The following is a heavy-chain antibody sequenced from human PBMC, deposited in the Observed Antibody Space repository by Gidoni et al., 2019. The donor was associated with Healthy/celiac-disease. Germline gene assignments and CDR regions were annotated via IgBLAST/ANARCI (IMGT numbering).Heavy chain of an antibody. V-gene: IGHV3-7*03. CDR3: AREGGGITIFGVAKNWFDP. Sequence: EVQLVESGGGLVQPGGSLRLSWAASGFTFSSSCMHWVRQAPGKGLELVANIKQDGSEKYYVVYVKGRFTIARDNAKTSLYLKMNSLRAKDTAVYYCAREGGGITIFGVAKNWFDPWGQGTLVTVSS. CDR2: IKQDGSEK. J-gene: IGHJ5*02. CDR1: GFTFSSSC. D-gene: IGHD3-3*01.